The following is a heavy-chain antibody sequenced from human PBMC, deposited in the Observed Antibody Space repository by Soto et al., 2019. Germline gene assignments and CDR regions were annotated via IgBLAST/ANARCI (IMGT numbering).Heavy chain of an antibody. Sequence: SETLSLTCTVSGGSISSGGYYWSWIRQLPGKGLEWIGYIYYSGSTYYNPSLKSRVTISVDTSKNQFSLKLSSVTAADTAVYYCARVYYGSGSYCFDYWGQGTLVTVSS. V-gene: IGHV4-31*03. D-gene: IGHD3-10*01. CDR1: GGSISSGGYY. CDR2: IYYSGST. CDR3: ARVYYGSGSYCFDY. J-gene: IGHJ4*02.